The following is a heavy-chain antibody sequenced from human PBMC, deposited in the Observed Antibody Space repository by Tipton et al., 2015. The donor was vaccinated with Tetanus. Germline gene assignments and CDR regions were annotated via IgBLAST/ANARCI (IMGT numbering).Heavy chain of an antibody. Sequence: TLSLTCTVSGDSVSGYYWSWIRQPPGKGLEWIGYVYYTGSTNHNPSLKSRVTISMDRSKNQISLQPTSVTAADTAVYFCAGVTAQRTELYFDHWGQGTLVTVSS. V-gene: IGHV4-59*02. J-gene: IGHJ4*02. D-gene: IGHD6-13*01. CDR1: GDSVSGYY. CDR2: VYYTGST. CDR3: AGVTAQRTELYFDH.